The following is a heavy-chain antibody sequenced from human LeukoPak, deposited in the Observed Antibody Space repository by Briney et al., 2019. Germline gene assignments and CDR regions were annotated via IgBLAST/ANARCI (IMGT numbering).Heavy chain of an antibody. CDR2: IWSDGSNK. V-gene: IGHV3-33*01. CDR3: AARRTMSDY. D-gene: IGHD1-14*01. Sequence: PGRSLRLSCAASGLTFSAYAMHWVRQAPGRGLEWVAIIWSDGSNKYYADSVKGRFTISRDTSKNTLYLQLNSLRAEDTAVYFCAARRTMSDYWGQGTLVTASS. J-gene: IGHJ4*02. CDR1: GLTFSAYA.